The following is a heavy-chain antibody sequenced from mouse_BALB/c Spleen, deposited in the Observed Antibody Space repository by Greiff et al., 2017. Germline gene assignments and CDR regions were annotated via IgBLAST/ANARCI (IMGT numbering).Heavy chain of an antibody. J-gene: IGHJ2*01. D-gene: IGHD2-2*01. CDR2: ISNGGGST. CDR3: ARHSFYYGYDGRPYYFDY. CDR1: GFTFSSYT. V-gene: IGHV5-12-2*01. Sequence: EVKLVESGGGLVQPGGSLKLSCAASGFTFSSYTMSWVRQTPEKRLAWVAYISNGGGSTYYPDTVKGRFTISRDNAKNTLYLQMSSLKSEDTAMYYCARHSFYYGYDGRPYYFDYWGQGTTLTVSS.